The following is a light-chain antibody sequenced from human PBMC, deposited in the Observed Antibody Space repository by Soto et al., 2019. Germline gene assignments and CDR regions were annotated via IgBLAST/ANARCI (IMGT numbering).Light chain of an antibody. CDR3: QQYNSYSVT. V-gene: IGKV1-5*01. J-gene: IGKJ4*01. Sequence: DVQMTQSPVTLSASPGDRVTITCRASQSISSWLAWYQQKPGQAPKLLIYDASSLESGVPSRFSGSGSGTEFTLTISSLQPEDFATYYCQQYNSYSVTFGGGTKVDI. CDR2: DAS. CDR1: QSISSW.